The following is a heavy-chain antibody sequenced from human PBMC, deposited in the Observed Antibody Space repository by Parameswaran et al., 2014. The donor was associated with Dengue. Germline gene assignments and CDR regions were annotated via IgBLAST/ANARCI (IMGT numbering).Heavy chain of an antibody. V-gene: IGHV6-1*01. CDR1: GDSVSSNSAA. D-gene: IGHD1-7*01. CDR3: ARDRWNYANVKSYYYYGMDV. CDR2: TYYRSKWYN. J-gene: IGHJ6*02. Sequence: SQTLSLTCAISGDSVSSNSAAWNWIRQSPSRGLEWLGRTYYRSKWYNDYAVSVKSRITINPDTSKNQFSLQLNSVTPEDTAVYYCARDRWNYANVKSYYYYGMDVWGQGTTVTVSS.